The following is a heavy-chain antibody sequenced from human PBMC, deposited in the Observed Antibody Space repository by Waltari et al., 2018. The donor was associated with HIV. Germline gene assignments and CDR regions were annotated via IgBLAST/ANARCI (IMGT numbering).Heavy chain of an antibody. Sequence: DVKLVVSGAGLVKPGGSLRLACAGSGFRFSYYSLNWVRQAPGKGLEWVSSISRDSRYIYYADSVKGRCTISRDNARNSLFLQMNSLRADDTAVYYCVRGGEGTYGDYWGQGTLVTVSS. CDR2: ISRDSRYI. V-gene: IGHV3-21*01. D-gene: IGHD3-16*01. CDR1: GFRFSYYS. J-gene: IGHJ4*02. CDR3: VRGGEGTYGDY.